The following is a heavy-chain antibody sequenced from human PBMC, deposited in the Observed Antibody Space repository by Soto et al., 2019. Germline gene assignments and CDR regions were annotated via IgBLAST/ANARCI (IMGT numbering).Heavy chain of an antibody. Sequence: ASVKVSCKVSGYTLTELSMHWVRQAPGKGLEWMGGSDPEDGETIYAQKFQGRVTMTEDTSTDTAYMELSSLRSEDTAVYYCATRGSERITIFGVVIDFDYWGQGTLVTVSS. CDR1: GYTLTELS. CDR2: SDPEDGET. V-gene: IGHV1-24*01. D-gene: IGHD3-3*01. J-gene: IGHJ4*02. CDR3: ATRGSERITIFGVVIDFDY.